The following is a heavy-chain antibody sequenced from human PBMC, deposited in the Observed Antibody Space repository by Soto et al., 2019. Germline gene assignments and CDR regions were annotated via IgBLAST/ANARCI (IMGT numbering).Heavy chain of an antibody. CDR1: DSISTYY. Sequence: PSETLSLTCTVDSISTYYWNWIRQPPGKGLEWIGYIYYMGRTNYNPSLKSRVTMSIDTSKNQFSLRLSSLTAADTAVYYCARDPVGVTHFDYWGQGALVTVSS. CDR3: ARDPVGVTHFDY. D-gene: IGHD1-26*01. J-gene: IGHJ4*02. CDR2: IYYMGRT. V-gene: IGHV4-59*01.